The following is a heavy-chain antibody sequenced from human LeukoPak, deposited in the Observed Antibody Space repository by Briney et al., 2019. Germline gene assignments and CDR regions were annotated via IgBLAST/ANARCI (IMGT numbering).Heavy chain of an antibody. CDR2: INYGGTT. CDR3: ARRMAYGYFDSFYFDY. CDR1: GGSISSSTFY. V-gene: IGHV4-39*07. J-gene: IGHJ4*02. Sequence: PSETLSLTCTVSGGSISSSTFYWGWIRQSPEKGLEWIGSINYGGTTYYNPSLKSRVTISVDTSKNQFSLKLSSVTAADTAVYYCARRMAYGYFDSFYFDYWGQGTLVTVSS. D-gene: IGHD3-9*01.